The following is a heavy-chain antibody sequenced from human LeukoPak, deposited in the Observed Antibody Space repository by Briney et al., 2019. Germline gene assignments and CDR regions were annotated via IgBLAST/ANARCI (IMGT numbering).Heavy chain of an antibody. CDR1: GYTFTGYY. CDR2: INPNSGGT. J-gene: IGHJ3*02. CDR3: ARLPPERGYGSGSYRRGPDAFDI. Sequence: ASVKVSCKASGYTFTGYYMHWVRQAPGQGLEWMGWINPNSGGTNYAQKFQGRVTMTRDTSISTAYMELSRLRSDDTAVYYCARLPPERGYGSGSYRRGPDAFDIWGQGTMVTVSS. D-gene: IGHD3-10*01. V-gene: IGHV1-2*02.